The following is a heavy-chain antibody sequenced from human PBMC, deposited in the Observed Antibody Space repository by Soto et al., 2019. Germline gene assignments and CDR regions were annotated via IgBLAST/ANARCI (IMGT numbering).Heavy chain of an antibody. CDR3: AHRLRRLGLFEY. CDR1: GFSLSTSGVG. Sequence: QITLKASGPTLVKPTQTLTLTCTFSGFSLSTSGVGVVWIRQPPGKALEWLALIYWNDDKRYSTSLNSRLTVTKDTSNNQVVITMTLIDTVDTATYYGAHRLRRLGLFEYGGQGTLVTVSS. V-gene: IGHV2-5*01. D-gene: IGHD3-16*01. J-gene: IGHJ4*02. CDR2: IYWNDDK.